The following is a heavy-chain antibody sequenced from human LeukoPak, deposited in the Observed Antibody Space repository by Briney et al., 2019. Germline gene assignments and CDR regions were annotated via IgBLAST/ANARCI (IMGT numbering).Heavy chain of an antibody. J-gene: IGHJ4*02. CDR2: ISSSSSTI. CDR1: GFTFSSYS. V-gene: IGHV3-48*04. D-gene: IGHD3-10*01. CDR3: ALTVYGSGSYWDY. Sequence: GGSLXLSCAASGFTFSSYSMNWVRQAPGKGLEWVSYISSSSSTIYYADSVKGRFTISRDNAKNSLYLQMNSLRAEDTAVYYCALTVYGSGSYWDYWGQGTLVTVSS.